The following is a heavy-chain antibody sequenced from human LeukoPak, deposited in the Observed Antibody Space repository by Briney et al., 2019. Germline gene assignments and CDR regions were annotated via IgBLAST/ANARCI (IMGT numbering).Heavy chain of an antibody. D-gene: IGHD6-13*01. J-gene: IGHJ4*02. CDR2: IYYSGST. Sequence: NPSETLSLTCTVSGGSISSSSYYWGWIRQPPGKGLEWIGSIYYSGSTHYNPSLKSRVTISVDTSKNQFSLKLSSVTAADTAVYYCASPPVIAAAGYFEYWGQGTLVTVSS. V-gene: IGHV4-39*01. CDR3: ASPPVIAAAGYFEY. CDR1: GGSISSSSYY.